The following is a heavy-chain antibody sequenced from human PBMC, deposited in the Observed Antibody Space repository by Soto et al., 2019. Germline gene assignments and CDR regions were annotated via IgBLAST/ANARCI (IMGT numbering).Heavy chain of an antibody. CDR1: GFTFSNAW. D-gene: IGHD2-21*02. V-gene: IGHV3-15*01. CDR3: TTGVTSRGMDV. J-gene: IGHJ6*02. Sequence: LRLSCAASGFTFSNAWMSWVRQAPGKGLEWVGRIKSKTDGGTTDYAAPVKGRFTISRDDSKNTLYLQMNSLKTEDTAVYYCTTGVTSRGMDVWGQGTTVTVSS. CDR2: IKSKTDGGTT.